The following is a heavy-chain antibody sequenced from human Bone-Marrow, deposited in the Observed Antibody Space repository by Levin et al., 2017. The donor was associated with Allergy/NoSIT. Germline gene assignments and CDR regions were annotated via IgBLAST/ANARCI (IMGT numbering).Heavy chain of an antibody. V-gene: IGHV4-31*03. CDR1: GASISGGGYH. Sequence: LRLSCTVSGASISGGGYHWSWIRQHAGKGLEWIGYIYYSGSTYYNPSLKSRVMISVDTSKNQFSLKVSSTTAADTAVYYCAREDGSTFDSWGQGTLVTVSS. D-gene: IGHD2-2*03. J-gene: IGHJ4*02. CDR3: AREDGSTFDS. CDR2: IYYSGST.